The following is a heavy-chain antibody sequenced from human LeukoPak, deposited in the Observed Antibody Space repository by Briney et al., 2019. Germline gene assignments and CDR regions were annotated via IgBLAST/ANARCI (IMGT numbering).Heavy chain of an antibody. J-gene: IGHJ4*01. D-gene: IGHD5-18*01. CDR1: GFTFSGYW. CDR2: IKQDGYEK. CDR3: AKGLQHSNLD. Sequence: GGSLRLSCAASGFTFSGYWMSWVRQTPEKGLEWVANIKQDGYEKYYVDSVKGRFVISRDNSENTLDLQMNSLRAEDTAVYYCAKGLQHSNLDWGHGTLVTVSS. V-gene: IGHV3-7*03.